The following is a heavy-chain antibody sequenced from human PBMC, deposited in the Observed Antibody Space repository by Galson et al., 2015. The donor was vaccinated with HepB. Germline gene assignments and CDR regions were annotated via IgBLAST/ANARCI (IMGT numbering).Heavy chain of an antibody. Sequence: ETLSLTCTVSGGSISSSSYYWGWIRQPPGKGLEWIGSIYYSGSTYYNPSLKSRVTISVDTSKNQFSLKLSSVTAADTAVYYCARVYYDILTGYLLDVWGQGTTVTVSS. CDR3: ARVYYDILTGYLLDV. CDR1: GGSISSSSYY. J-gene: IGHJ6*02. CDR2: IYYSGST. D-gene: IGHD3-9*01. V-gene: IGHV4-39*01.